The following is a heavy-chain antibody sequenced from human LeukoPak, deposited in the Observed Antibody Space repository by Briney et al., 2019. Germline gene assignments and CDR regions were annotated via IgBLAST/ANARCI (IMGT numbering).Heavy chain of an antibody. V-gene: IGHV3-23*01. J-gene: IGHJ4*02. D-gene: IGHD1-26*01. CDR2: ISTNTAST. CDR3: TRDMQGSRLYLVGSQND. Sequence: PGGSLRLSCAGSGFTFRNYGMSWVRQAPGKGLEWVSHISTNTASTYYADSVKGRFTISRDNSKNTLYLQMNSLRAEDSALYYCTRDMQGSRLYLVGSQNDWGQGTLVTVSS. CDR1: GFTFRNYG.